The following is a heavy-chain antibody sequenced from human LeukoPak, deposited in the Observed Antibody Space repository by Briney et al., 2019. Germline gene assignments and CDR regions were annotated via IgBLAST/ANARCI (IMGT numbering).Heavy chain of an antibody. CDR2: INPNSGGT. D-gene: IGHD3-22*01. V-gene: IGHV1-2*06. CDR3: ARVGYYDSSGYLDY. J-gene: IGHJ4*02. CDR1: GYIFTDYY. Sequence: ASVKVSCKASGYIFTDYYMHWVRQAPGQGLEWMGRINPNSGGTNYAQKFQGRVTTTRDTSISTAYMELSRLRSDDTAVYYCARVGYYDSSGYLDYWGQGTLVSVSS.